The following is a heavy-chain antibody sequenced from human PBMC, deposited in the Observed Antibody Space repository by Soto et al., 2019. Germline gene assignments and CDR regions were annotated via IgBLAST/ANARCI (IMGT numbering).Heavy chain of an antibody. CDR2: IDWDDDK. Sequence: SGPTLVNPTQTLTKTCTFSGFSLSTSGMCVSWIRQPPGKALEWLALIDWDDDKYYSTSLKTRLTISKDTSKNQVVLTMTNMDPVDTATYYCARNYYDSSGYYRNFDYWGQGTLVTVSS. CDR1: GFSLSTSGMC. J-gene: IGHJ4*02. V-gene: IGHV2-70*01. CDR3: ARNYYDSSGYYRNFDY. D-gene: IGHD3-22*01.